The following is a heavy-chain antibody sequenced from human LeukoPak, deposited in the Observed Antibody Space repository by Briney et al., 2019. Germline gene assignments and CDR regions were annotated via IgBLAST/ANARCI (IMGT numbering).Heavy chain of an antibody. V-gene: IGHV3-74*01. CDR3: AKELLRGYSYGSDY. J-gene: IGHJ4*02. Sequence: PGGSLRLSCAASGFTFSTYWMHWVRQAPGKGLVWVSRINSDGSSTSYADSVKGRFTISRDNAKNTLYLQMNSLRAEDTAVYYCAKELLRGYSYGSDYWGQGTLVTVSS. D-gene: IGHD5-18*01. CDR1: GFTFSTYW. CDR2: INSDGSST.